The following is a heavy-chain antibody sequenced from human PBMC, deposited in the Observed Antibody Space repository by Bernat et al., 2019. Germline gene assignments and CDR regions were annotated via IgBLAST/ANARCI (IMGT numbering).Heavy chain of an antibody. J-gene: IGHJ4*02. CDR1: GGSISSSSYY. CDR2: IYYSGST. D-gene: IGHD6-19*01. CDR3: ARHREQWLVRPLSFDY. V-gene: IGHV4-39*01. Sequence: QLQLQESGPGLVKPSETLSLTCTVSGGSISSSSYYWGWIRQPPGKGLEWIGRIYYSGSTYYNPSLKRRVTISVDTSKNQFSLKLSSVTAADTAVYYCARHREQWLVRPLSFDYWGQGTLVTVSS.